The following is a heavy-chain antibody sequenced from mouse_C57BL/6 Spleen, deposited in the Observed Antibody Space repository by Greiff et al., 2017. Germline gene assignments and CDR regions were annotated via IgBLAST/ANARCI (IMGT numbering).Heavy chain of an antibody. CDR1: GYTFTSYW. D-gene: IGHD2-4*01. CDR3: ASSGDYEWFAY. J-gene: IGHJ3*01. V-gene: IGHV1-50*01. CDR2: IDPSDSYT. Sequence: QVQLQQPGAELVKPGASVKLSCKASGYTFTSYWMQWVKQRPGQGLEWIGEIDPSDSYTNYNQKFKGKATLTVDTSSSTAYMQLSSLTSEDSAVYYCASSGDYEWFAYWGQGTLVTVSA.